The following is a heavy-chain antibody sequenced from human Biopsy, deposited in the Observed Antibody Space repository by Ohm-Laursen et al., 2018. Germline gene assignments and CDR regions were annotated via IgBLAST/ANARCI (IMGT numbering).Heavy chain of an antibody. V-gene: IGHV3-48*01. CDR3: ARDRYYGSANYFGYYNMDV. Sequence: SLRLSCAASGFTFSSHVMSWVRQAPGKGLEWISYISRSSSTIYYADSVKGRFTISRDNSKNTLFLQMNNLRAEDTAVYYCARDRYYGSANYFGYYNMDVWGQGTTVTVSS. CDR2: ISRSSSTI. D-gene: IGHD3-10*01. J-gene: IGHJ6*02. CDR1: GFTFSSHV.